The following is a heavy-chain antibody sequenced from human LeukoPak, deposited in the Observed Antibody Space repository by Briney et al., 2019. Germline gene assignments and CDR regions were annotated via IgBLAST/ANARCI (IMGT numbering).Heavy chain of an antibody. CDR1: GYTFTSYG. V-gene: IGHV1-18*01. J-gene: IGHJ6*02. D-gene: IGHD3-3*01. CDR2: SSANNGNT. Sequence: ASVKVSCKASGYTFTSYGISWVRQAPGQGLEWMGWSSANNGNTNYAQKVQGRATMTTDTSTSTAYMELRSLRSDDTAVYYCARGSTIFVGGLDVWGQGTTVTVSS. CDR3: ARGSTIFVGGLDV.